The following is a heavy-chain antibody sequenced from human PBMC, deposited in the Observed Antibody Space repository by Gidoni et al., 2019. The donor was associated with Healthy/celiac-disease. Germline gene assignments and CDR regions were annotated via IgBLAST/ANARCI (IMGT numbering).Heavy chain of an antibody. D-gene: IGHD3-10*01. J-gene: IGHJ4*02. CDR2: PSDSYT. Sequence: PSDSYTNYSPSFQGHVTISADKSISTAYLQWSSLKASDTAMYYCARQGYYGSGSYWDFDYWGQGTLVTVSS. V-gene: IGHV5-10-1*01. CDR3: ARQGYYGSGSYWDFDY.